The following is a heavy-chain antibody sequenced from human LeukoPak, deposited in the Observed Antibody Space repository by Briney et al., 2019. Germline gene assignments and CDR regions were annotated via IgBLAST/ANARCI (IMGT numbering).Heavy chain of an antibody. CDR1: GFTFSSYW. Sequence: GGSLRLSCAASGFTFSSYWMHWVRQAPGKGLVWVSRINSDGSSTSYADSVKGRFTISRDNSKNTLYLQMNGLRADDTAVYYCAREVRGDYFDFWGQGTLGTVSS. D-gene: IGHD3-16*01. CDR2: INSDGSST. V-gene: IGHV3-74*01. CDR3: AREVRGDYFDF. J-gene: IGHJ4*02.